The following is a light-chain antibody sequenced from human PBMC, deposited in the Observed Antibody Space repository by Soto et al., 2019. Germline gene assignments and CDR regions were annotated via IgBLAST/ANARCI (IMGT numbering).Light chain of an antibody. CDR3: QQYNIYPLT. V-gene: IGKV1D-16*01. Sequence: DVQMTQSPSSLSASVGDRVTITCRVSQDINSYLAWYQQKPGNAPKSLIYGASSLQTGVPSRFSGSESGTDFTLTISNLQPEDSATYYCQQYNIYPLTFGGGTKVEIK. CDR1: QDINSY. CDR2: GAS. J-gene: IGKJ4*01.